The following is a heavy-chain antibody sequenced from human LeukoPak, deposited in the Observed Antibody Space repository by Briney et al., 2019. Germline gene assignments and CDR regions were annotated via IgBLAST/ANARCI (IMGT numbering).Heavy chain of an antibody. D-gene: IGHD3-10*01. Sequence: ASVKVSCKASGGTFNSFVINWVRQAPGQGLEWMGWISAYNGNTNYAQKLQGRVTMTTDTSTSTAYMELRSLRSDDTAVYYCARGDGELLSQFDYWGQGTLVTVSS. V-gene: IGHV1-18*01. CDR2: ISAYNGNT. CDR3: ARGDGELLSQFDY. J-gene: IGHJ4*02. CDR1: GGTFNSFV.